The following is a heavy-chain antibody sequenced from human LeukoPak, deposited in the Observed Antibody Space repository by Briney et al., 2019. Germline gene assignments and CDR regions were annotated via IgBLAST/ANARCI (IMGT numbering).Heavy chain of an antibody. D-gene: IGHD2-15*01. CDR2: INSDGSST. CDR1: GFTFSSYW. Sequence: GGSLRLSCAASGFTFSSYWMHWVRQAPGEGLVWVSRINSDGSSTSYADSVKGRFTISRDNAKNTLYLQMNSLRAEDTAVYYCTRDTLYCSGGYCYHDIWGQGTMVTVSS. V-gene: IGHV3-74*01. CDR3: TRDTLYCSGGYCYHDI. J-gene: IGHJ3*02.